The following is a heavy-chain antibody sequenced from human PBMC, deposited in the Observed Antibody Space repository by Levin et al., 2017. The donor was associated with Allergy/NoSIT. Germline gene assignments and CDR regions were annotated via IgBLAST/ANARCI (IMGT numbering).Heavy chain of an antibody. CDR3: ARWAAMAARRWFDP. V-gene: IGHV4-39*01. J-gene: IGHJ5*02. CDR1: GGSVSSSFHH. Sequence: SETLSLTCTVSGGSVSSSFHHWDWIRQPPGKGLEWIGSIYSTGSTSYNPSLKSRVTMSVDTSRNQFSLKLNTVTAADTAVYYCARWAAMAARRWFDPWGQGTLVTVSS. CDR2: IYSTGST. D-gene: IGHD5-18*01.